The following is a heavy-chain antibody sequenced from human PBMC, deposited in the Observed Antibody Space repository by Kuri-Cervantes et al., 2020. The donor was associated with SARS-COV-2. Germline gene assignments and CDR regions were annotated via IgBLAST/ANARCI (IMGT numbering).Heavy chain of an antibody. Sequence: ASVKVSCKVSGYTLTELSMHWVRQAPGKGLEWMGGSDPEDGETIYAQKFQGRVTMTEDTSTDTAYMELSSLRSEDTAVYYCATGPPYVVPAAIGGGWFDPWGQGTLVTVSS. V-gene: IGHV1-24*01. J-gene: IGHJ5*02. D-gene: IGHD2-2*02. CDR1: GYTLTELS. CDR2: SDPEDGET. CDR3: ATGPPYVVPAAIGGGWFDP.